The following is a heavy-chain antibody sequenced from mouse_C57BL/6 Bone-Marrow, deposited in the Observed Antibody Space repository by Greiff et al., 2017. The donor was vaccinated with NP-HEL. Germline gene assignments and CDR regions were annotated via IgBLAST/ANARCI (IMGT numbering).Heavy chain of an antibody. CDR1: GFTFSDYG. Sequence: DVMLVESGGGLVKPGGSLKLSCAASGFTFSDYGMHWVRQAPEKGLEWVAYISSGSSTIYYADTVKGRFTISRDNAKNTLFLQMTSLRSEDTAMYYCSREEVTTSFDYWGQGTTLTVSS. J-gene: IGHJ2*01. CDR2: ISSGSSTI. V-gene: IGHV5-17*01. D-gene: IGHD2-2*01. CDR3: SREEVTTSFDY.